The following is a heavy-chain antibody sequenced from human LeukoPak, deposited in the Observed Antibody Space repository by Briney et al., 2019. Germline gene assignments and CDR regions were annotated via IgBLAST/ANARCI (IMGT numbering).Heavy chain of an antibody. J-gene: IGHJ4*02. CDR1: GGSFSGYY. Sequence: SETLSLTCAVYGGSFSGYYWSWIRQPPGKGLEWIGEINHNGSTNYNPSLKSRVTISVDTSKNQFSLKLSSVTAADTAVYYCARRGPLYCSGGSCYRRNFDYWGQGTLVTVSS. V-gene: IGHV4-34*01. CDR2: INHNGST. D-gene: IGHD2-15*01. CDR3: ARRGPLYCSGGSCYRRNFDY.